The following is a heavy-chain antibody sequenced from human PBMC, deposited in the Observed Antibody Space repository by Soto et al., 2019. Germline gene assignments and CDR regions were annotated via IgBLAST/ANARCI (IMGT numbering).Heavy chain of an antibody. CDR3: ARDCSFEEDYYGMDV. Sequence: SETLSLTCTVSGGSISSGGYYWSWIRXHPGKGLEWIGYIYYSGSTYYNPSLKSRVTISVDTSKNQFSLKLSSVTAADTAVYYCARDCSFEEDYYGMDVWGQGTTVTVSS. D-gene: IGHD2-15*01. CDR1: GGSISSGGYY. V-gene: IGHV4-31*03. J-gene: IGHJ6*02. CDR2: IYYSGST.